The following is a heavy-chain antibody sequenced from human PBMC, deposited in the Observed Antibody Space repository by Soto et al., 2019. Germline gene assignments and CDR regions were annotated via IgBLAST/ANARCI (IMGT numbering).Heavy chain of an antibody. CDR2: INHSGST. J-gene: IGHJ6*02. Sequence: PSETLSLTCAVYGGSFSGYYWSWIRQPPGKGLEWIGEINHSGSTNYNPSLKSRVTISVNTSKNQFSLKLSSVTAADTAVYYCERTQTAYINSFCLRARGYGMDVLGQGSTLAV. D-gene: IGHD6-6*01. CDR1: GGSFSGYY. CDR3: ERTQTAYINSFCLRARGYGMDV. V-gene: IGHV4-34*01.